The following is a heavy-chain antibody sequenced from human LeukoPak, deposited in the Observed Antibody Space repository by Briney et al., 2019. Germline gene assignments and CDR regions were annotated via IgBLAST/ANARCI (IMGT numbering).Heavy chain of an antibody. CDR1: GYXFSSYW. CDR3: ATRRGLADPGAMDV. CDR2: IYPGDSDT. J-gene: IGHJ6*02. V-gene: IGHV5-51*01. D-gene: IGHD6-19*01. Sequence: GESLKISCNASGYXFSSYWIGWVRQMPGKGLEWMGTIYPGDSDTKYSPSFQGQVTISADKSISTAYLQWSSLKASDTAMYYCATRRGLADPGAMDVWGQGTTVTVSS.